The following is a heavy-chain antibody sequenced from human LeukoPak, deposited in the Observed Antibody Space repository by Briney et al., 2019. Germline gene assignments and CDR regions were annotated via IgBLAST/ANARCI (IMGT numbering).Heavy chain of an antibody. J-gene: IGHJ4*02. CDR2: MNPNSGNT. CDR3: ARGSVFDY. V-gene: IGHV1-8*01. Sequence: ASVKVSCKSSGYTFTSYDINWVRQATGQGLEWMGWMNPNSGNTDYAQKFQGSVTMTRSTSISTAYMELSSLRSEDTAVYYCARGSVFDYWGQGTLVTVSS. CDR1: GYTFTSYD.